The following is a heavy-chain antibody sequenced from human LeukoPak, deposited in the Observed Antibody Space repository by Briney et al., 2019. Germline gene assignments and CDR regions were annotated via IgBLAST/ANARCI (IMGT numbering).Heavy chain of an antibody. V-gene: IGHV4-59*08. D-gene: IGHD2-15*01. CDR3: TQEEGSDSPYYYYMDV. J-gene: IGHJ6*03. CDR2: IYYSGST. CDR1: GGSISSYY. Sequence: SETLSLTCTVSGGSISSYYWSWIRQPPGKGLEWIGYIYYSGSTNYNPSLKSRVTISVDTSKNQFSLKLSSVTAADTAVYYCTQEEGSDSPYYYYMDVWGKGTTVTISS.